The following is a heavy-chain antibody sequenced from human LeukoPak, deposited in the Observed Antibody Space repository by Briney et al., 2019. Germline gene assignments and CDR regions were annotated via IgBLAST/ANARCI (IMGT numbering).Heavy chain of an antibody. CDR1: GFTFSSYS. V-gene: IGHV3-21*01. J-gene: IGHJ4*02. Sequence: GGSLRLSCAASGFTFSSYSMNWVRQAPGKGLEWVSSISSSSSYIYYADSVKGRFTISRDNAKNSLYLQMNSLRAEDTAVYYCARDLGMGPSIAVAGTGDYWGQGTLVTVSS. D-gene: IGHD6-19*01. CDR3: ARDLGMGPSIAVAGTGDY. CDR2: ISSSSSYI.